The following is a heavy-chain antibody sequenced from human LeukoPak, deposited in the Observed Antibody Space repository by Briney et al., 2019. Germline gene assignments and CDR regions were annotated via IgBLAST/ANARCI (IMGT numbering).Heavy chain of an antibody. J-gene: IGHJ1*01. D-gene: IGHD2/OR15-2a*01. CDR1: GFTFSDYA. CDR3: ARATSMPEGFQH. V-gene: IGHV3-48*01. Sequence: GGSLRLSCAASGFTFSDYAMNWVRQAPGKGLEWVSYIGVGSSTKYYGDSVQGRFSISRDDSKNSVYLEMNSLRTEDTAVYYCARATSMPEGFQHWGQGTLVTVSS. CDR2: IGVGSSTK.